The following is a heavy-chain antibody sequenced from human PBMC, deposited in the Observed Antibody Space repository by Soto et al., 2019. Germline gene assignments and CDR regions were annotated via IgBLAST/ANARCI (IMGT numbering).Heavy chain of an antibody. J-gene: IGHJ5*02. CDR3: AKLNGMTTVTNCYDT. CDR1: GFTFSSYW. V-gene: IGHV3-74*01. D-gene: IGHD4-17*01. Sequence: PGGSLRLTCAASGFTFSSYWMHWVRQAPGKGLVWVSRINSDGSSTSYADSVKGRFTISSDNAKNTLYLQMHSLIADDTAVYYCAKLNGMTTVTNCYDTWSQGTLVTVSS. CDR2: INSDGSST.